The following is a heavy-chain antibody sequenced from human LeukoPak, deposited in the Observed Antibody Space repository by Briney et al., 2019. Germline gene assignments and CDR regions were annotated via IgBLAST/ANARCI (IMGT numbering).Heavy chain of an antibody. CDR2: IYYTRST. J-gene: IGHJ2*01. CDR1: GFTFSSYSMN. CDR3: ARGVTMIVVVIHDWYFDL. D-gene: IGHD3-22*01. Sequence: GSLRLSCAASGFTFSSYSMNWVRQAPGKGLEWIGSIYYTRSTYYNPSLKSRVTISVDTSKNQFSLKLTSVTAADTAVNYCARGVTMIVVVIHDWYFDLWGRGTLVTVSS. V-gene: IGHV4-59*05.